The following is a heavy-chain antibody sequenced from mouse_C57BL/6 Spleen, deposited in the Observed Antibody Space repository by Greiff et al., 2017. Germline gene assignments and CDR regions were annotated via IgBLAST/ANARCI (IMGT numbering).Heavy chain of an antibody. CDR3: ARHEDWDHFFDY. J-gene: IGHJ2*01. CDR1: GYTFTEYT. Sequence: VQVVESGAELVKPGASVKLSCKASGYTFTEYTIHWVKQRSGQGLEWIGWFYPGSGSIKYNEKFKDKATLTADKSSSTVYMELSRLTSEDSAVYFCARHEDWDHFFDYWGQGTTLTVSS. CDR2: FYPGSGSI. V-gene: IGHV1-62-2*01. D-gene: IGHD4-1*01.